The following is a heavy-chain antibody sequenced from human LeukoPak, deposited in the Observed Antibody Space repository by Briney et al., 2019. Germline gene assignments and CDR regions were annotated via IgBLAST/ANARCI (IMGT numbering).Heavy chain of an antibody. CDR1: GYTFTGYY. V-gene: IGHV1-2*02. D-gene: IGHD3-3*01. Sequence: ASVKVSCKASGYTFTGYYMHWVRQAPGQGLEWMGWINPNSGGTNYAQKFQGRVTMTRDTSISTAYMELSRLRSDDTAVYYCARAYYDFWSGYYNNGGLDYWGQGTLVTVSS. CDR2: INPNSGGT. CDR3: ARAYYDFWSGYYNNGGLDY. J-gene: IGHJ4*02.